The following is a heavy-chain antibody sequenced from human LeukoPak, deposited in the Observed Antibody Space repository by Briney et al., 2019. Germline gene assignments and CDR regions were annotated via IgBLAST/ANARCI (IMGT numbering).Heavy chain of an antibody. CDR2: INGGNGKT. D-gene: IGHD2-2*01. CDR3: VRDGGYQLLVI. Sequence: ASVTVSCKASGYTFTDYAVHWVRQAPGQSLEWMGYINGGNGKTEYSQKFQGRLTITRDISATTAYRELSSLRSEDTAVYYCVRDGGYQLLVIWGRGTLITVAS. J-gene: IGHJ4*02. CDR1: GYTFTDYA. V-gene: IGHV1-3*01.